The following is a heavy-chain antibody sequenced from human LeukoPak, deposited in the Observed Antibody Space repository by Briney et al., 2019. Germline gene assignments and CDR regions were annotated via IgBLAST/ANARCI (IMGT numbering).Heavy chain of an antibody. J-gene: IGHJ4*02. CDR2: IYYSGST. D-gene: IGHD5-18*01. V-gene: IGHV4-59*01. CDR1: GGSISSYY. Sequence: KPSETLSLTCTVSGGSISSYYRSWIRQPPGKGLEWIGYIYYSGSTNYNPSLKSRVTISVDTSKNQFSLKLSSVTAADTAVYYCAGDTANFDYWGQGTLVTVSS. CDR3: AGDTANFDY.